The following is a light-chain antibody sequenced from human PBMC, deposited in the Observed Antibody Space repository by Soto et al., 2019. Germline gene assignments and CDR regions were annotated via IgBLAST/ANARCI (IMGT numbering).Light chain of an antibody. Sequence: QSVLTLPPSVSAAPGPWLTLSCSGSASNLGNNSVSWYQQLPGAAPKLLIYDDNNRPSGIPDRFSGSKSGTSAALGITGLQTGDEADYYCGTWDTSLPACVFGPGTKV. V-gene: IGLV1-51*01. J-gene: IGLJ1*01. CDR3: GTWDTSLPACV. CDR1: ASNLGNNS. CDR2: DDN.